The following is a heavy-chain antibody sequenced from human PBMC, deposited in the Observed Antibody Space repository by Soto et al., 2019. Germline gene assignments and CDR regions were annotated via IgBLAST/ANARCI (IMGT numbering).Heavy chain of an antibody. CDR2: INPNSGAT. D-gene: IGHD3-10*01. J-gene: IGHJ5*02. Sequence: GASVKVSCKTSGYTFTGYFIHWVRQAPGQGLEWMAYINPNSGATKYAQKLQGRVTLTRDTSINTAYLEMSMLTSNDTAVYYCARGGGTVLAPLPWGQGTLVIVSS. CDR3: ARGGGTVLAPLP. V-gene: IGHV1-2*02. CDR1: GYTFTGYF.